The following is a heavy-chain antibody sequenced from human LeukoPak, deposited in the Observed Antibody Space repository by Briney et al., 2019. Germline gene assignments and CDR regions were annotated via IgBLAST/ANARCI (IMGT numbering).Heavy chain of an antibody. V-gene: IGHV4-39*01. CDR1: GGSISSSSYY. CDR2: IYYSGST. J-gene: IGHJ6*02. CDR3: ARRRTVPAAMYYYYYGMDV. D-gene: IGHD2-2*01. Sequence: SERLSLTCIVSGGSISSSSYYSGWIREPPGEGLEWVRSIYYSGSTYYNPSLKSRVTIPVDMSKHQFPLQLSSVTAADTAVYYCARRRTVPAAMYYYYYGMDVWGQGTTVTVPS.